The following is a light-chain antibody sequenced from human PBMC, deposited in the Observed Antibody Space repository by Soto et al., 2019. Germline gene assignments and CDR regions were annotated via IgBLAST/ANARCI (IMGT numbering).Light chain of an antibody. V-gene: IGKV3-15*01. J-gene: IGKJ2*01. CDR3: PQYNNWPYT. CDR2: GAS. CDR1: QSVSDN. Sequence: EIVMTQSPATLSVSPGERAALSCRASQSVSDNFAWYKQKPGQAPRLLIYGASTRATGVPGRFSGSGSGTEFTLTISSLQSEDFAVYYCPQYNNWPYTFGQGTKLEIK.